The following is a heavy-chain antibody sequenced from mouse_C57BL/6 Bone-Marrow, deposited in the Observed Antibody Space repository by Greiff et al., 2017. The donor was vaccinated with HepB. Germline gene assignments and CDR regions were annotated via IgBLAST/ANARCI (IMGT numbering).Heavy chain of an antibody. CDR2: INYDGSST. Sequence: EVKLVESEGGLVQPGSSTKLSCTASGFTFSDYYMAWVRQVPEKGLEWVANINYDGSSTYYLDSLKSRFIISRDNAKNILYLQMSSLKSEDTATYYCARDRSGYGYFDYWGQGTTLTVSS. CDR3: ARDRSGYGYFDY. V-gene: IGHV5-16*01. D-gene: IGHD3-2*02. CDR1: GFTFSDYY. J-gene: IGHJ2*01.